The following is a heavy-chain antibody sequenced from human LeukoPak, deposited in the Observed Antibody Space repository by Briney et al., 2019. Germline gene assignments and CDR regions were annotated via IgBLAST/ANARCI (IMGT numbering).Heavy chain of an antibody. V-gene: IGHV3-30*18. J-gene: IGHJ6*02. D-gene: IGHD2-21*02. CDR3: AKAKTPCGGDCYYYYGMDV. CDR2: ISYGGSNK. CDR1: GFTFSSYG. Sequence: HPGGSLRLSCAASGFTFSSYGMHWVRQAPGKGLEWVAVISYGGSNKYYADSVKGRFTISRDNSKNTLYLQMNSLRAEDTAVYYCAKAKTPCGGDCYYYYGMDVWGQGTTVTVSS.